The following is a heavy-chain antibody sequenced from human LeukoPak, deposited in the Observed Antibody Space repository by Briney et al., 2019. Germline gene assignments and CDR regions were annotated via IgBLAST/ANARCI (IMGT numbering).Heavy chain of an antibody. J-gene: IGHJ6*02. Sequence: GESLMIFCQGSGYSFTTYYITWVRQMPGKGLEWMGRIDPSVSYTNYSPSFQGHVTISSDQSISTAYLQWSSLKTSDTAIYYCARRPVATNYYYGMDVWGQGTTVTVSS. CDR1: GYSFTTYY. CDR3: ARRPVATNYYYGMDV. D-gene: IGHD2-2*01. V-gene: IGHV5-10-1*01. CDR2: IDPSVSYT.